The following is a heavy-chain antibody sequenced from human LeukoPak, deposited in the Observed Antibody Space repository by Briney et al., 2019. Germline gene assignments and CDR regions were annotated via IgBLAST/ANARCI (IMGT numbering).Heavy chain of an antibody. CDR3: AKASGSGWYELMDYFDY. V-gene: IGHV3-9*01. Sequence: DSVKGRFTIFRDNAKNSLYLQMNSLRAEDTALYYCAKASGSGWYELMDYFDYWGQGTLVTVSS. J-gene: IGHJ4*02. D-gene: IGHD6-19*01.